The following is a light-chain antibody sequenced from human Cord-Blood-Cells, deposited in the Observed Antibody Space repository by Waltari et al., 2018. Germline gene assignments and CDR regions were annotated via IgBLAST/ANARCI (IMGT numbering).Light chain of an antibody. V-gene: IGKV4-1*01. CDR2: WPS. Sequence: DIVITQSADCLAASLGERASINCKSSQSVLYSSNNKNYLALYLQKPGNPPTLHIYWPSNRHSGVPDRFSGSGSGTNFTTSFSGLQAEYVAVYSGQESYGTPRTFGGGTKVAIK. CDR1: QSVLYSSNNKNY. J-gene: IGKJ4*01. CDR3: QESYGTPRT.